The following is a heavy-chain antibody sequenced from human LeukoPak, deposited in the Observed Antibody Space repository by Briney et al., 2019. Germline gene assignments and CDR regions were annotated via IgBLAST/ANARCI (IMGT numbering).Heavy chain of an antibody. CDR2: IYYSGST. CDR3: ARLHPYYYGSGSFNTEDY. V-gene: IGHV4-59*01. J-gene: IGHJ4*02. D-gene: IGHD3-10*01. Sequence: SETLSLTCTVSGGPISSYYWSWIRQPPGKGLEWIGYIYYSGSTNYNPSLKSRVTISVDTSKNQFSLKLSSVTAADTAVYYCARLHPYYYGSGSFNTEDYWGQGTLVTVSS. CDR1: GGPISSYY.